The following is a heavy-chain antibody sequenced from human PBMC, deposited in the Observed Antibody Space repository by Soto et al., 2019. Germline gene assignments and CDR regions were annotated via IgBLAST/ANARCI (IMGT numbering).Heavy chain of an antibody. Sequence: NPSETLSLTCTVSGGSISSYYWSWIRQPPGKGLEWIGYIYYSGSTNYNPSLKSRVTISVDTSKNQFSLKLSSVTAADTAVYYCARESSGWRYFDYWGQRTLVTVSS. CDR3: ARESSGWRYFDY. D-gene: IGHD6-19*01. CDR1: GGSISSYY. CDR2: IYYSGST. V-gene: IGHV4-59*01. J-gene: IGHJ4*02.